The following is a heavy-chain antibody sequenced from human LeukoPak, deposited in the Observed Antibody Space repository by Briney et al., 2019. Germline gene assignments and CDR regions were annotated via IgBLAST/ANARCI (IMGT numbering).Heavy chain of an antibody. V-gene: IGHV3-30*04. Sequence: GGSLRLSCAASGFIFSSYAMHWVRQAPGKGLEWVAIISYDGSNKYYADSVKGRFTISRDNSKNTLYLQMNSLRAEDTAVYYCAKENKGPYYYGSGSYKPGYFDYWGQGTLVTVSS. J-gene: IGHJ4*02. D-gene: IGHD3-10*01. CDR3: AKENKGPYYYGSGSYKPGYFDY. CDR1: GFIFSSYA. CDR2: ISYDGSNK.